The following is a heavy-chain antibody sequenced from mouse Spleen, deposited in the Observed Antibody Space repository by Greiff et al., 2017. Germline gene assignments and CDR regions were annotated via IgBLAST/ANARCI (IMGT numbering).Heavy chain of an antibody. D-gene: IGHD2-4*01. V-gene: IGHV5-17*01. CDR3: ARPSTMITTAWFAY. CDR2: ISSGSSTI. CDR1: GFTFSDFG. Sequence: EVMLVESGGGLVKPGGSLKLSCAASGFTFSDFGMHWVRQAPEKGLEWVAYISSGSSTIYYADTVKGRFTISRDNAKNTLFLQMTSLRSEDTAMYYCARPSTMITTAWFAYCGQGTLVTVSA. J-gene: IGHJ3*01.